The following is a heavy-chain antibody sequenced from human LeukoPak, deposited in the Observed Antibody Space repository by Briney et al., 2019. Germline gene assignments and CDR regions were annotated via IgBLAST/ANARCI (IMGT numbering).Heavy chain of an antibody. D-gene: IGHD4-23*01. CDR3: ARPLPYGGNDAFDY. V-gene: IGHV3-21*01. J-gene: IGHJ4*02. CDR1: GFTFSSYS. CDR2: ISSSSSYI. Sequence: GGSLRLSCAASGFTFSSYSMNWVRQAPGKGLEWVSSISSSSSYIYYADSVKGRFTISRDNAKNSLYLQMNSLRAEDAAVYYCARPLPYGGNDAFDYWGQGTLVTVSS.